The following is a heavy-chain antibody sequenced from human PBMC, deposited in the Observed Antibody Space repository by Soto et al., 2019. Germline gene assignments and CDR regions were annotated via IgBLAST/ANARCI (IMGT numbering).Heavy chain of an antibody. D-gene: IGHD3-16*01. CDR2: INHSGST. J-gene: IGHJ6*02. CDR3: ARDWFNRWGILTNSFNYYYGMDV. V-gene: IGHV4-34*01. CDR1: GWSFSGYY. Sequence: XETLSLTCAVYGWSFSGYYWSWIRQPPGKGLDWIGEINHSGSTNYNPSLKSRVTISVDTSKNQFSLKLSSVTAADTAVYYCARDWFNRWGILTNSFNYYYGMDVWGQGTTVTVSS.